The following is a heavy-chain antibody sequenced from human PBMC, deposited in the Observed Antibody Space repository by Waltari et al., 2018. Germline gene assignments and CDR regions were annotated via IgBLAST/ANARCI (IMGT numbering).Heavy chain of an antibody. CDR3: VRHRTTYPLEIDY. J-gene: IGHJ4*02. Sequence: EVQLVQSGAEVKQPEESLRISCEGSGYSFTSHWISWVRQMPGKGLEGVGRIDPSDSFRNYGPAFEGHVTISVDQSLRTAYLQWDSLKASDTAIYYCVRHRTTYPLEIDYWGQGTLVTVSS. CDR1: GYSFTSHW. V-gene: IGHV5-10-1*01. CDR2: IDPSDSFR. D-gene: IGHD2-2*01.